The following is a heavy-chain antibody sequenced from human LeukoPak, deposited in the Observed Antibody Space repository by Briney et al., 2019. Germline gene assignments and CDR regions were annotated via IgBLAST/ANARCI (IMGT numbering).Heavy chain of an antibody. CDR1: GGSISSSSYY. J-gene: IGHJ3*02. CDR3: ARGGRDGYNGAFDI. D-gene: IGHD5-24*01. Sequence: SETLSLTCTVSGGSISSSSYYWGWIRQPPGKELEWIGSIYYSGSTYYNPSLKSRVTISVDTSKNQFSLKLSSVTAADTAVYYCARGGRDGYNGAFDIWGQGTTVTVSS. CDR2: IYYSGST. V-gene: IGHV4-39*01.